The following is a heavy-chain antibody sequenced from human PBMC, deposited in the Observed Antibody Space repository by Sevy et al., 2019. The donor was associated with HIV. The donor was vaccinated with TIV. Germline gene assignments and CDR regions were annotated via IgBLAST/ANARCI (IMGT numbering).Heavy chain of an antibody. D-gene: IGHD1-1*01. V-gene: IGHV3-23*01. Sequence: GGSLRLSCAASGFTFNKFAMSWVRRAPGKGLEWVSEPSRKSLGTYYADPVKGRFRISRDDSKNMLYLQMSSLRGDDTAVYYSAKEGNNSPDKFDSWGQGTLVTVSS. CDR2: PSRKSLGT. CDR3: AKEGNNSPDKFDS. J-gene: IGHJ4*02. CDR1: GFTFNKFA.